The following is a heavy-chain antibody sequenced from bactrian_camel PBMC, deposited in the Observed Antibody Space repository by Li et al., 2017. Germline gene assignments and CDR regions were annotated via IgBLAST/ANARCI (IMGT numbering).Heavy chain of an antibody. CDR3: AAPRCYGWPPRPDEWEY. J-gene: IGHJ4*01. CDR2: LDNDGLP. D-gene: IGHD3*01. CDR1: GYNRRNFC. Sequence: HVQLVESGGGSVQAGGSLTLSCVVSGYNRRNFCMGWFRGNNREGLAGLDNDGLPIYADSVKGRFTISKDNGRNTLYLQMDNLRPEDTAMYYCAAPRCYGWPPRPDEWEYLGQGTQVTVS. V-gene: IGHV3S53*01.